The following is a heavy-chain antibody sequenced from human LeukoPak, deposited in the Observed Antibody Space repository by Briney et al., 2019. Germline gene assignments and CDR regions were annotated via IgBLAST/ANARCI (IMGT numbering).Heavy chain of an antibody. CDR3: ARDYLGWFDL. CDR2: ISNVGSST. J-gene: IGHJ5*02. CDR1: GLTFSSSW. V-gene: IGHV3-74*01. Sequence: GGSLRLSCAASGLTFSSSWMHWVRQAPGKGLVWVSRISNVGSSTNYADSVKGRFTISRDNAKNTLYLQMNSLRAEDTAVYYCARDYLGWFDLWGQGTLVTVSS.